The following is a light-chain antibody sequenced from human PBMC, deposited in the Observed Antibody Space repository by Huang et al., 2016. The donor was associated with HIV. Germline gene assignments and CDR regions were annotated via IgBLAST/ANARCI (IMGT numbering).Light chain of an antibody. J-gene: IGKJ2*01. Sequence: EIVMTQSPAILSVSPGESATLSCRASHGVGTNLAWYQQRVGQAPSLLIRDAGTRASGIPARFSGSGSGTDFTLTIRSLQSEDFAVYYCQQYNNWPPAFGQGTKLEIK. CDR3: QQYNNWPPA. V-gene: IGKV3-15*01. CDR1: HGVGTN. CDR2: DAG.